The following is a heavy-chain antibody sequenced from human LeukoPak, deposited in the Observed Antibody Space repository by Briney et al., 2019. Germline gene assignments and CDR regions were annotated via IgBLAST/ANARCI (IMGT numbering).Heavy chain of an antibody. V-gene: IGHV1-2*02. Sequence: SVKVSFKASGYTFTGYYMHWVRQAPGQGLGWVGGINPNSGGTNYAQKFPGRVTMTRDTSISTAYMELSRLRSDDPAVYYCARDYGGNSHYYYGMDVWGQGALVTVSS. D-gene: IGHD4-23*01. J-gene: IGHJ6*02. CDR3: ARDYGGNSHYYYGMDV. CDR1: GYTFTGYY. CDR2: INPNSGGT.